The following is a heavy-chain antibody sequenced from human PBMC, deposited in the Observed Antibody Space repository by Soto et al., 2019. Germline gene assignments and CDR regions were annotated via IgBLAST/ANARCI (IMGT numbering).Heavy chain of an antibody. Sequence: QVQLQQWGAGLLKPSETLSLTCAVYGGSFSGYQWSWIRQTPGKGLEWIGEINDSGNINYNPSLKSRVHIFVDTAKKQISLKLSSVTAADTAVYYCARGLILWFGELSRRGGYYYYMDVWGKGTTVTVSS. V-gene: IGHV4-34*01. J-gene: IGHJ6*03. CDR2: INDSGNI. CDR1: GGSFSGYQ. CDR3: ARGLILWFGELSRRGGYYYYMDV. D-gene: IGHD3-10*01.